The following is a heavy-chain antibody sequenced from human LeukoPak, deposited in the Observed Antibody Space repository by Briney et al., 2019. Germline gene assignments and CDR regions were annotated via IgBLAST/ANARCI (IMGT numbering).Heavy chain of an antibody. D-gene: IGHD3-3*01. CDR2: IYYSGST. CDR3: ARAGYDFWIKGPYYFDY. CDR1: GGSISSYY. V-gene: IGHV4-59*01. J-gene: IGHJ4*02. Sequence: TSETLSLTCTVSGGSISSYYCSWIRQPPGKGLEWIGYIYYSGSTNYNPSLKSRVTISVDTSKNQFSLKLSSVTAADTAVYYCARAGYDFWIKGPYYFDYWGQGTLVTVSS.